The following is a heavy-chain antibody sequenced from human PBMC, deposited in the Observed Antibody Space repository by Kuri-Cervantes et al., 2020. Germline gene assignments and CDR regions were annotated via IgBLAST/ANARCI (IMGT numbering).Heavy chain of an antibody. J-gene: IGHJ6*02. Sequence: GGSLRLSCAASGFTFSSYGMHWVRQAQGKGLEWVAVISYDGSNKYYADSVKGRFTISRDNSKNTLYLQMNSLRAEDTAVYYCATTTSYYYYYGMDVWGQGTTVTVSS. CDR2: ISYDGSNK. D-gene: IGHD1-26*01. CDR1: GFTFSSYG. V-gene: IGHV3-30*03. CDR3: ATTTSYYYYYGMDV.